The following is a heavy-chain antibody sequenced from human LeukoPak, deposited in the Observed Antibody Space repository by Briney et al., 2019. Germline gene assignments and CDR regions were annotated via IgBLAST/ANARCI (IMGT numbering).Heavy chain of an antibody. Sequence: GGSLRLSCAASGSTFSSYGMHWVRQAPGKGLEWVAVMWFDGSNIYYADSVKGRFTISRDNSKNTLYLQMNSLRAEDTAVYYCARDYSSSWLRFFDYWGQGTLVTVSS. CDR3: ARDYSSSWLRFFDY. CDR2: MWFDGSNI. V-gene: IGHV3-33*01. D-gene: IGHD6-6*01. J-gene: IGHJ4*02. CDR1: GSTFSSYG.